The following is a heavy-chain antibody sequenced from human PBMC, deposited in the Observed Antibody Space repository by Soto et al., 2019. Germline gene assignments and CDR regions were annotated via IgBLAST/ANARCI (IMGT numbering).Heavy chain of an antibody. V-gene: IGHV1-69*13. D-gene: IGHD1-7*01. CDR3: ARIWNFYYFDY. CDR1: GGTFSSYA. CDR2: IIPIFGTA. J-gene: IGHJ4*02. Sequence: VASVKVSCKASGGTFSSYAISWVRQAPGQGLEWMGGIIPIFGTANYAQKFQGRVTITADESTSTAYMELSSLRSEDTAVYYCARIWNFYYFDYWGQGTLVTVSS.